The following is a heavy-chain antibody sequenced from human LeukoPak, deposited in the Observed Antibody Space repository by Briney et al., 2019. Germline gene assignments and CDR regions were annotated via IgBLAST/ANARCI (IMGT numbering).Heavy chain of an antibody. V-gene: IGHV4-30-4*01. CDR1: GGSISSGDYY. CDR2: IYYSGST. Sequence: PSQTLSLTCTVSGGSISSGDYYWSWIRQPPGKGLEWIGYIYYSGSTYYNPSLKSRVTISVDTSKNQFSLMLSSVTAADTAVYYCARVVPSAAAGPDAFDIWGQGTMVTVSS. CDR3: ARVVPSAAAGPDAFDI. J-gene: IGHJ3*02. D-gene: IGHD6-13*01.